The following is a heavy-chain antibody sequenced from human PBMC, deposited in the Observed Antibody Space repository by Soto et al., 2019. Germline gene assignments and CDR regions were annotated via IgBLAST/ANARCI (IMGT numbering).Heavy chain of an antibody. D-gene: IGHD2-21*02. Sequence: QVQLVQSGAEVKKPGASVKVSCKASGYTFSTYGVIWVRQAPGQGLEWMGWISGYDGDTNYAQKIRGRVTMTTDTSTSTAYMELRSLRSDDTAVYYCVRDLEYCGGYCYDDVFYIWGQGTMVTVSS. CDR3: VRDLEYCGGYCYDDVFYI. V-gene: IGHV1-18*01. J-gene: IGHJ3*02. CDR2: ISGYDGDT. CDR1: GYTFSTYG.